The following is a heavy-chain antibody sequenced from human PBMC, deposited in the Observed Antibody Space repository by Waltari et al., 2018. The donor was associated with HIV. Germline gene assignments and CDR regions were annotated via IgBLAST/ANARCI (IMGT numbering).Heavy chain of an antibody. D-gene: IGHD4-17*01. CDR3: ARGGKYGDYQYYFDS. CDR2: ISYDGSSE. CDR1: GFTFSSYN. V-gene: IGHV3-30-3*01. Sequence: QEHLVESGGAVVQPGSSLRLSCAASGFTFSSYNMIWVRQAPGKGLEWVAVISYDGSSENYADFVKGRFPISRDNSENTLYLQMHSLRPEDTAVYYCARGGKYGDYQYYFDSWGQGT. J-gene: IGHJ4*02.